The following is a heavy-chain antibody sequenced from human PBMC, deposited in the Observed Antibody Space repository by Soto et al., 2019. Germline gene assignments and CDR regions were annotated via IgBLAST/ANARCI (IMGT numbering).Heavy chain of an antibody. D-gene: IGHD2-2*01. J-gene: IGHJ4*02. CDR2: IWYDGSNK. Sequence: QVQLVESGGGVVQPGRSLRLSCAASGFTFSSYGMHWVRQAPGKGLEWVAVIWYDGSNKYYADSVKGRFTISRDNSKNPLYLQMNSLRAEDTAVYYCARSLPSGYCSSTSCYAWGGVDYWGQGTLVTVSS. CDR3: ARSLPSGYCSSTSCYAWGGVDY. CDR1: GFTFSSYG. V-gene: IGHV3-33*01.